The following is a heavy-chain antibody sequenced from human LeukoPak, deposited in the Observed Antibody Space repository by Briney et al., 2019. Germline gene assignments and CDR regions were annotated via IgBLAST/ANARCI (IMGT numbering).Heavy chain of an antibody. CDR1: GGSVSSGSYY. D-gene: IGHD3-22*01. CDR2: ISYSGST. CDR3: ARVRGDSSGDY. V-gene: IGHV4-31*03. J-gene: IGHJ4*02. Sequence: SETLSLTCTVSGGSVSSGSYYWSWIRQHPGKGLEWIGYISYSGSTYSNPSLKSRLTISLDTSKNHFSLKLSSVTAADTAVYYCARVRGDSSGDYWGQGTLVSVSS.